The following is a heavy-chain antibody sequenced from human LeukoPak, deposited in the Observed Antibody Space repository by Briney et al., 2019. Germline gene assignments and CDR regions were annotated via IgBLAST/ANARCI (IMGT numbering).Heavy chain of an antibody. V-gene: IGHV3-13*01. CDR3: ARQKYGDYGRYYFDY. CDR1: GFTFSSYD. D-gene: IGHD4-17*01. J-gene: IGHJ4*02. Sequence: GGSLRLSCSASGFTFSSYDMHWVRQATGKGLEWVSAIGTAGDTYYPGSVKGRFTISRENAKNSLYLQMNSLRAGDTAVYYCARQKYGDYGRYYFDYWGQGTLVTVSS. CDR2: IGTAGDT.